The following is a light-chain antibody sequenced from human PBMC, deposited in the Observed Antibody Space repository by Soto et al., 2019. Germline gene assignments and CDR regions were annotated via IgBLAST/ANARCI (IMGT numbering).Light chain of an antibody. J-gene: IGKJ5*01. Sequence: EIVMTQSPATLSVSPGERTTLSCRASQSVGNNLAWYQQKPGQAPRLLIYGASNRATGIPARFSGSGSGTDFTLTISSLEPEDFAVYYCQQRRTFGQGTRLEI. CDR1: QSVGNN. CDR2: GAS. V-gene: IGKV3-11*01. CDR3: QQRRT.